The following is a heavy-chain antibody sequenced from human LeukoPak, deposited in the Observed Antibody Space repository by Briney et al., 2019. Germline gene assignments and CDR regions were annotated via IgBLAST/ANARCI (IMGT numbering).Heavy chain of an antibody. J-gene: IGHJ4*02. CDR3: ARAINAVGATTRYYFDY. Sequence: GGSLRLSCAASGFTFSSYSMNWVRQAPGKGLECVSSISSSSSYIYYADSVKGRFTISRDNAKNSLYLQMNSLRAEDTAVYYCARAINAVGATTRYYFDYWGQGTLVTVSS. CDR1: GFTFSSYS. V-gene: IGHV3-21*01. D-gene: IGHD1-26*01. CDR2: ISSSSSYI.